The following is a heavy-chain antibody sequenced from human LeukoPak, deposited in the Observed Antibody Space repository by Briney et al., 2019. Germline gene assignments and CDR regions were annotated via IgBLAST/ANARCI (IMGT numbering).Heavy chain of an antibody. V-gene: IGHV3-66*02. CDR2: LYSGGDT. Sequence: PGGSLRLSCAASGFSVSDSYMSWVRQAPGKGLEWVSILYSGGDTYYSASVRGRLTISRDNSKNTLYPQMNTLSAADTAVYFCARGENYYFHTDVWGKGATVTVSS. J-gene: IGHJ6*03. CDR3: ARGENYYFHTDV. D-gene: IGHD2/OR15-2a*01. CDR1: GFSVSDSY.